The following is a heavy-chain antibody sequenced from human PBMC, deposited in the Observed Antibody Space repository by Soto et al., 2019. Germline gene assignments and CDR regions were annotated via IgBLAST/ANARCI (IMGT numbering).Heavy chain of an antibody. CDR3: AREAFILEYGSSLLYYYYGMDV. CDR1: GFTFSSYW. J-gene: IGHJ6*02. Sequence: EVQLVESGGGLVQPGGSLRLSCAASGFTFSSYWMSWVRQAPGKGLEWVANIKQDGSEKYYVDSVKGRFTISRDNAKNSMYLPMNSLKAEDTAVYYCAREAFILEYGSSLLYYYYGMDVWGQGTTVTVSS. CDR2: IKQDGSEK. V-gene: IGHV3-7*05. D-gene: IGHD6-6*01.